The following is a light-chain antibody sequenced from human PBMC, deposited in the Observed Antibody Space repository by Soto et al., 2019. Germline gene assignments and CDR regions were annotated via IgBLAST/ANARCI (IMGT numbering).Light chain of an antibody. CDR3: SSHSSRSTLVV. CDR2: DVN. Sequence: SALTQPASMSGSPGQSITISCTGTSSDVGGYNYVSWYRQHPGKAPKLMIYDVNNRPSGVSNRFSGSKSGNTASLTISGLQAEDEADYYCSSHSSRSTLVVFGGGTQLTVL. V-gene: IGLV2-14*03. CDR1: SSDVGGYNY. J-gene: IGLJ2*01.